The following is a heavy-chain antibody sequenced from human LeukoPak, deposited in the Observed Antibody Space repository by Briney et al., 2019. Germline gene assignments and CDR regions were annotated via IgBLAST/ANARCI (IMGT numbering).Heavy chain of an antibody. J-gene: IGHJ3*02. CDR2: ISYDGSNK. D-gene: IGHD4/OR15-4a*01. CDR1: GFTFSSYA. CDR3: ARGRYGDNGAFDI. Sequence: PGRSLRLSCAASGFTFSSYAMHWVRQAPGKGLEWVAVISYDGSNKYYADSVKGRFTISRDNSKNTLYLQMNSLRAEDTAVYYCARGRYGDNGAFDIWGQGTMVTVSS. V-gene: IGHV3-30-3*01.